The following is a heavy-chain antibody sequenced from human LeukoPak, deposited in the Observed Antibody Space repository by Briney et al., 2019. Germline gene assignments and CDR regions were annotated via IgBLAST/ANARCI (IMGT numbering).Heavy chain of an antibody. J-gene: IGHJ5*02. CDR1: GGTFSSYA. D-gene: IGHD5-18*01. CDR3: ARARSYGFWFDP. CDR2: IIPIFGTA. V-gene: IGHV1-69*05. Sequence: ASVKVSCKASGGTFSSYAISWVRQAPGQGLEWMGGIIPIFGTANYAQKFQGRVMITTDESTSTAYMELSSLRSEDTAVYYCARARSYGFWFDPWGQGTLVTVSS.